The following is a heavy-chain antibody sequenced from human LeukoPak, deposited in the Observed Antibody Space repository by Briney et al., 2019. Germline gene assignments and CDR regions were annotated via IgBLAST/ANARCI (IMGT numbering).Heavy chain of an antibody. V-gene: IGHV4-61*08. Sequence: SETLSLTCTVSGGSISSGGYYWSWIRQPPGKGLEWIGYIYYSGSTNYNPSLKSRVTISVDTSKNQFSLKLSSVTAADTAVYYCARGRYSSSCDYWGQGTLVTVSS. CDR3: ARGRYSSSCDY. J-gene: IGHJ4*02. D-gene: IGHD6-13*01. CDR2: IYYSGST. CDR1: GGSISSGGYY.